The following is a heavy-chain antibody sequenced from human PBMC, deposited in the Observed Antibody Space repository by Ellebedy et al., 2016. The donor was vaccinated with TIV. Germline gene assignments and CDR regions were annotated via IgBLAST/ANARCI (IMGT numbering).Heavy chain of an antibody. CDR1: GFTFGSYG. V-gene: IGHV3-23*01. D-gene: IGHD2-2*01. Sequence: GESLKISCAASGFTFGSYGMTWVRQAPGKGLEWVSGITGSGGRTSHADSVTGRFTISRDDSQNTLYLQMNSLRAEDTAVYYWARYRDSSTNSCYAYWGQGTLVTVST. J-gene: IGHJ4*02. CDR3: ARYRDSSTNSCYAY. CDR2: ITGSGGRT.